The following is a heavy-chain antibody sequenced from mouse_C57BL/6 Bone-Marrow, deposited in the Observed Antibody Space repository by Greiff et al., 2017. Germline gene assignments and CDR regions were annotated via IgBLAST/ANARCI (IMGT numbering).Heavy chain of an antibody. D-gene: IGHD2-4*01. CDR3: ARGYGNYDYGPPYAMDY. CDR1: GYTFTSYW. V-gene: IGHV1-50*01. Sequence: QVQLKQSGAELVKPGASVKLSCKASGYTFTSYWMQWVKQRPGQGLEWIGEIDPSDSYTNYNQKFKGKATLTVDTSSSTAYMQLSSLTSEDSAVYYCARGYGNYDYGPPYAMDYWGQGTSVTVSS. J-gene: IGHJ4*01. CDR2: IDPSDSYT.